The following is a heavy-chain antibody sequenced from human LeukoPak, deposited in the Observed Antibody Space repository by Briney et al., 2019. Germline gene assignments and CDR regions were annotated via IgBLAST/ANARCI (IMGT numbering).Heavy chain of an antibody. Sequence: PSETLSLTCTVSGGSISSYYWSWIRQPPGKGLEWIGYIYYSGSTNYNPSLKSRVTISVDTSKNQFSLKLSSVTAVDTAVYYCASRAWNYFWFDPWGQGTLVTVSS. J-gene: IGHJ5*02. CDR1: GGSISSYY. V-gene: IGHV4-59*08. D-gene: IGHD1-7*01. CDR3: ASRAWNYFWFDP. CDR2: IYYSGST.